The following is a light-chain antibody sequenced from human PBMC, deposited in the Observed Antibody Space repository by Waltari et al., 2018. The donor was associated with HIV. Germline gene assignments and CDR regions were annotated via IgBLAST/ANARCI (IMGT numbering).Light chain of an antibody. CDR3: AAWDDSLSGPV. CDR2: RNN. V-gene: IGLV1-47*01. Sequence: ISCSGSSSNIGSNYVYWYQQLPGTAPKLLIYRNNQRPSGVPDRFSGSKSGTSASLAISGLRSEDEADYYCAAWDDSLSGPVFGGGTKLTVL. J-gene: IGLJ3*02. CDR1: SSNIGSNY.